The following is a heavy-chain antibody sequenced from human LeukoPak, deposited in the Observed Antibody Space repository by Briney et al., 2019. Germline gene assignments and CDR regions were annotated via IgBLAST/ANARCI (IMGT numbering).Heavy chain of an antibody. J-gene: IGHJ4*02. V-gene: IGHV1-2*02. CDR3: ARANFLYCSSSTCLFDY. CDR1: GYTFTDYY. Sequence: ASVKVSCKASGYTFTDYYMHWVRQAPGQGFEWMGWINPNDGDTNYAQKFQGRVTMTRETSISTAHMEVSRLRSDDTAVYYCARANFLYCSSSTCLFDYWGQGTLVTVSS. CDR2: INPNDGDT. D-gene: IGHD2-2*01.